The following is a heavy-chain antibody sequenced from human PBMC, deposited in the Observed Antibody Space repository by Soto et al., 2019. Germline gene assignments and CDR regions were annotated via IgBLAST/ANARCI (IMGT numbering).Heavy chain of an antibody. CDR1: GFTFNNYG. CDR2: ISFDGRNT. V-gene: IGHV3-30*18. Sequence: GGSLRLSCVASGFTFNNYGMHWARQAPGKGLEWVVVISFDGRNTYYLDSVKGRFTISRDNSKNALYLEMTSLRADDTVIYYCVKQSGSGSYFHVGSGGHFDSWGQGTLVTVSS. CDR3: VKQSGSGSYFHVGSGGHFDS. J-gene: IGHJ4*02. D-gene: IGHD3-10*01.